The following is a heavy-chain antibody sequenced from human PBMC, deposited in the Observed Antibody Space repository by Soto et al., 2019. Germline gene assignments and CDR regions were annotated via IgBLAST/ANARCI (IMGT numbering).Heavy chain of an antibody. D-gene: IGHD3-10*01. CDR1: GFTFSSYG. CDR2: ISYDGSNK. CDR3: AKDTYYYGSGSYYNAYFDY. V-gene: IGHV3-30*18. Sequence: QVQLVESGGGVVQPGRSLRLSCAASGFTFSSYGMHWVRQAPGKGLEWVAVISYDGSNKYYADSVKGRFTISRDNSKNTLYLQMNSLRAEDTAVYYCAKDTYYYGSGSYYNAYFDYWGQGTLVTVSS. J-gene: IGHJ4*02.